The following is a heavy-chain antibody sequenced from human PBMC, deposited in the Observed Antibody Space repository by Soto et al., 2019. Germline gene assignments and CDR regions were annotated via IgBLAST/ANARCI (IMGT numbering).Heavy chain of an antibody. Sequence: SETLSLTCTVSGGSVSSGSYYWSWIRQPPGKGLEWIGYIYYSGSTNYNPSLKSRVTISVDTSKNQFSLKLSSVTAADTAVYYCARQVYCSGSSCYSRPYDAFDIWGQGTMVTVSS. CDR1: GGSVSSGSYY. CDR3: ARQVYCSGSSCYSRPYDAFDI. J-gene: IGHJ3*02. CDR2: IYYSGST. D-gene: IGHD2-15*01. V-gene: IGHV4-61*01.